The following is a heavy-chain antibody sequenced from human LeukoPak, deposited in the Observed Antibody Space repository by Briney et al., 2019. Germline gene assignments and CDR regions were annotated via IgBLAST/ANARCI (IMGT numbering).Heavy chain of an antibody. J-gene: IGHJ4*02. V-gene: IGHV4-59*01. CDR2: ISNSGST. CDR1: GGSISRYY. CDR3: ARPWGTSPSD. D-gene: IGHD3-16*01. Sequence: SETLSLTCSVSGGSISRYYWSWIRQPPGKGLEWIGYISNSGSTSYNPSLKSRVTISVDASKNQFSLKLTSATAADTAVYYCARPWGTSPSDWGQGTLVTVSS.